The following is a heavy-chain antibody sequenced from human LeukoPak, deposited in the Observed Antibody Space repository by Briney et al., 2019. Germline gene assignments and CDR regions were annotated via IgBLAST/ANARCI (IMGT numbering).Heavy chain of an antibody. D-gene: IGHD2-15*01. J-gene: IGHJ4*02. Sequence: ASVKVSCKASGYTFTSYGISWVRQAPGQGLEWMGWISAYNGNTNYAQKLQGRVTMTTDTSTSTAYTELRSLRSDDTAVYYCARDRCSGGSCYFDYWGQGTLVTVSS. CDR2: ISAYNGNT. CDR1: GYTFTSYG. V-gene: IGHV1-18*01. CDR3: ARDRCSGGSCYFDY.